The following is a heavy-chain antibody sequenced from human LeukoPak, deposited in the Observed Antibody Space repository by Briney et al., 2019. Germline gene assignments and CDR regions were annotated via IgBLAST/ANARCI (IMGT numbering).Heavy chain of an antibody. J-gene: IGHJ4*02. CDR3: ARRRCSGGACYPYFFDY. CDR2: VYYTGST. Sequence: SETLSLTCTVSGGSISTYYWSWMRQPPGKGLEWIGYVYYTGSTNYNPSLKSRVTISIDTSKNQFSLKLSSVTAADTAVYYCARRRCSGGACYPYFFDYWGQGTLVTVSS. CDR1: GGSISTYY. D-gene: IGHD2-15*01. V-gene: IGHV4-59*08.